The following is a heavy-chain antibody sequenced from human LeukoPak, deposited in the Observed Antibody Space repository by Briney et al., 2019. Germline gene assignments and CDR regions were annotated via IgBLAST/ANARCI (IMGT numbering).Heavy chain of an antibody. V-gene: IGHV1-46*01. D-gene: IGHD5-12*01. CDR2: INPSGGST. CDR1: GYTFTSYG. J-gene: IGHJ5*02. Sequence: ASVKVSCKASGYTFTSYGISWVRQAPGQGLEWMGIINPSGGSTSYAQKFQGRVTMTRDTSTSTVYMELSSLRSEDTAVYYCARSRIVATPLGWFDPWGQGTLVTVSS. CDR3: ARSRIVATPLGWFDP.